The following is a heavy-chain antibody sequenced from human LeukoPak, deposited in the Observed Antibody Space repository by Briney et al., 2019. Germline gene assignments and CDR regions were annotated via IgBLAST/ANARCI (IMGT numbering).Heavy chain of an antibody. D-gene: IGHD2-2*01. V-gene: IGHV1-8*01. J-gene: IGHJ4*02. CDR3: ARETVVPAAIDY. CDR2: MNPNSGNT. Sequence: ASVKVSCKASGYTFTSHDINWVRQATGRGLEWMGWMNPNSGNTGYVQKFQGRVTMTRNTSISTAYMELSSLRSEDTAVYYCARETVVPAAIDYWGQGTLVTVSS. CDR1: GYTFTSHD.